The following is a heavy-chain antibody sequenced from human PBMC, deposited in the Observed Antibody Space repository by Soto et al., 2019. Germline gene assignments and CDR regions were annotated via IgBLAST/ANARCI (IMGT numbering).Heavy chain of an antibody. CDR3: ARERASEVSCSSTSCYKDYYYYGMDV. CDR1: GGTFSSYA. Sequence: QVQLVQSGAEVKKPGSSVKVSCKASGGTFSSYAISWVRQAPGQGLEWMGGIIPIFGTANYAQKFQGRVTSTADESTSTAYMELSSLRSEDTAVYYCARERASEVSCSSTSCYKDYYYYGMDVWGQGTTVTVSS. CDR2: IIPIFGTA. J-gene: IGHJ6*02. D-gene: IGHD2-2*02. V-gene: IGHV1-69*01.